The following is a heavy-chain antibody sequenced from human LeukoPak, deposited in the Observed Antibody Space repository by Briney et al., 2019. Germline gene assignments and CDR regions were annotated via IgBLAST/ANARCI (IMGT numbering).Heavy chain of an antibody. J-gene: IGHJ4*02. V-gene: IGHV4-59*01. CDR3: ARETLDYYDSSGPLIDY. CDR2: IYYSGST. Sequence: SETLSLTCTVSGGSISSYYWSWIRQPPGKGLEWIGYIYYSGSTNYNPSLKSRVTISVDTSKNQFSLKLSSVTAADTAVYYSARETLDYYDSSGPLIDYWGQGTLVTVSS. CDR1: GGSISSYY. D-gene: IGHD3-22*01.